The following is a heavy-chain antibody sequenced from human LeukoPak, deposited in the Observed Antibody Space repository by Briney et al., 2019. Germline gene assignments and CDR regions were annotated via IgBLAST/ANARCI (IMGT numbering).Heavy chain of an antibody. Sequence: GGSLRLSCAASGFTFSSYAMNWVRQAPGKGLEWVSAISGSGGSTYYADSVKGRFTISRDNSKNTLYLQMNSLRAEDTAVYYCAKASAMIVVVSKHFDYWGQGTLVIVSS. V-gene: IGHV3-23*01. CDR1: GFTFSSYA. D-gene: IGHD3-22*01. J-gene: IGHJ4*02. CDR2: ISGSGGST. CDR3: AKASAMIVVVSKHFDY.